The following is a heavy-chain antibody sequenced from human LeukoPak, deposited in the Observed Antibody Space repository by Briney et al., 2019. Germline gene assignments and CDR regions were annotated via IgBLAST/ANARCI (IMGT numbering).Heavy chain of an antibody. CDR3: NIVATMELKNIDY. Sequence: SETLSLTCAVYVGSFSGYYWSWIRQPPWKGLEWIGEINHSGSTNYNPSLKSRVTISVDTSKNQFSLKLSSVTAADTAVYYCNIVATMELKNIDYWGQGTLVTVSS. D-gene: IGHD5-12*01. CDR2: INHSGST. V-gene: IGHV4-34*01. J-gene: IGHJ4*02. CDR1: VGSFSGYY.